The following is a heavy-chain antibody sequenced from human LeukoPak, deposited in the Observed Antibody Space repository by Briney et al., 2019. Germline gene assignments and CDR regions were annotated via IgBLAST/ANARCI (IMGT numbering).Heavy chain of an antibody. J-gene: IGHJ4*02. D-gene: IGHD5-12*01. CDR3: ARTRGYSGYDYEY. CDR2: IYYSGST. CDR1: GGSISSYY. V-gene: IGHV4-59*01. Sequence: SETLSLTCTVSGGSISSYYWSWIRQPPGKGLEWIGYIYYSGSTNYNPSLKSRVTISVDTSKNQFSLKLSSVTAADTAVYYCARTRGYSGYDYEYWGQRTLVTVSS.